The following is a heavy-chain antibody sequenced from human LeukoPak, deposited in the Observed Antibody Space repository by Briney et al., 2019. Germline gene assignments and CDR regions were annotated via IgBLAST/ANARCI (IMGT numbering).Heavy chain of an antibody. J-gene: IGHJ3*02. Sequence: SETLSLTCAVYGGSFSGYYWSWIRQPPGKGLEWIGYIYYSGSTNYNPSLKSRVTISVDTSKNQFTLKLSSVTAADTAVYYCARAVRFKRGAFDIWGQGTMVTVSS. CDR1: GGSFSGYY. D-gene: IGHD3-10*01. V-gene: IGHV4-59*08. CDR2: IYYSGST. CDR3: ARAVRFKRGAFDI.